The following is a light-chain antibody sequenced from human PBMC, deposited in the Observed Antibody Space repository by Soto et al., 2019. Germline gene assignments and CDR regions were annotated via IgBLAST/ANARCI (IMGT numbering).Light chain of an antibody. V-gene: IGKV3-20*01. CDR3: QQYGSSPLYT. CDR2: GAS. CDR1: QRGSSSY. Sequence: EIVLTKSPGTLSLSPGERATLSCRASQRGSSSYLAWYQQKPGQAHRLLIYGASSRATGIPDRFSGSGSGTDFTLTISILEPEDLAVYYCQQYGSSPLYTFGQGTKLEIQ. J-gene: IGKJ2*01.